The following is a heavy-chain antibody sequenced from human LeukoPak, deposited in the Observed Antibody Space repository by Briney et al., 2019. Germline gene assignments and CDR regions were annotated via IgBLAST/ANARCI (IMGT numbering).Heavy chain of an antibody. Sequence: PGGSLRLSCEASGFTFSSYWMRWVRQAPGKGLEWVANIKTDGSEKYYVDSVKGRFTISRDNAKNLLFLQMNSLRAEDTAVYYCVRAMNSWGQGTLVTVSS. CDR2: IKTDGSEK. V-gene: IGHV3-7*03. CDR1: GFTFSSYW. J-gene: IGHJ4*02. D-gene: IGHD1/OR15-1a*01. CDR3: VRAMNS.